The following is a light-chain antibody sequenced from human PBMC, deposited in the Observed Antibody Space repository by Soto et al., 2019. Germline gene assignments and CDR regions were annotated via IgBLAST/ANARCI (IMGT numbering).Light chain of an antibody. V-gene: IGKV1-5*01. J-gene: IGKJ4*01. CDR1: QSISSW. Sequence: DIQMAQSPSTLSASVGERVTITCRASQSISSWLAWYQQKPGKAPKLLIYDASSLESGVPSRFSGSGSGTEFTLTISSLQPDDFATYYCQQYNSYVLTFGGGTKVDIK. CDR3: QQYNSYVLT. CDR2: DAS.